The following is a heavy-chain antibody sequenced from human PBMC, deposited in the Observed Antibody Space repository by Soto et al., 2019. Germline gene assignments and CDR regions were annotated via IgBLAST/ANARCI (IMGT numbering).Heavy chain of an antibody. CDR1: GASFRGYL. Sequence: PSETLSLTCDVSGASFRGYLWSWIRQPPGKGLEWIGYIYYSGSTDYNPSLNSRLTISVDTSKNQFSLKLNSVTAADTAFYYCARYRGAAGGPTRDYYFENWGQGTLVTVSS. CDR2: IYYSGST. V-gene: IGHV4-59*01. CDR3: ARYRGAAGGPTRDYYFEN. D-gene: IGHD6-13*01. J-gene: IGHJ4*02.